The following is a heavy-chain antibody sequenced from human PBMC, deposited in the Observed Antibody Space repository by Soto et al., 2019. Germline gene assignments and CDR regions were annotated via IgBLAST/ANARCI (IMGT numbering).Heavy chain of an antibody. CDR2: ISYDGSNK. CDR3: ATEGYSYGSGPDY. Sequence: QVQLVESGGGVVQPGRSLRLSCAASGFTFSSYAMHWVRQAPGKGLEWVAVISYDGSNKYYADSVKGRFTISRDNSKNTLYLQMNSLRAEDTAVYYCATEGYSYGSGPDYWGQGTLVTVSS. V-gene: IGHV3-30-3*01. CDR1: GFTFSSYA. J-gene: IGHJ4*02. D-gene: IGHD5-18*01.